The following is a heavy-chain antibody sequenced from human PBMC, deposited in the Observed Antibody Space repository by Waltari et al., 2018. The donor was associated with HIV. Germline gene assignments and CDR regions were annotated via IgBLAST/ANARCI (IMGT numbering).Heavy chain of an antibody. V-gene: IGHV3-74*01. CDR2: INGDGSST. D-gene: IGHD3-10*02. J-gene: IGHJ4*02. Sequence: EVQLVESGGGLVQPGGCLRLSCAASGFTFSSSWMHWVRQAPGKGLVWVSRINGDGSSTDYADSVKGRFTISRDNAKNTLYLQVNTLRAEDTAVYFCARDAALFDWGQGTLVTVSS. CDR3: ARDAALFD. CDR1: GFTFSSSW.